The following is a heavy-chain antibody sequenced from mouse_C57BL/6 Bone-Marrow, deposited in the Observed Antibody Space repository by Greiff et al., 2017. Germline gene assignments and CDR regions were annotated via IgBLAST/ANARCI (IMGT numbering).Heavy chain of an antibody. Sequence: EVHLVESGAELVRPGASVKLSCTASGFNIKDDYMHWVKQRPEQGLEWIGWIDPENGDTEYASKFQGKATITADTSSNTAYLQLSSLTSEDTAVYYCTVYYGSSYVAWFAYWGQGTLVTVSA. CDR3: TVYYGSSYVAWFAY. V-gene: IGHV14-4*01. J-gene: IGHJ3*01. CDR2: IDPENGDT. D-gene: IGHD1-1*01. CDR1: GFNIKDDY.